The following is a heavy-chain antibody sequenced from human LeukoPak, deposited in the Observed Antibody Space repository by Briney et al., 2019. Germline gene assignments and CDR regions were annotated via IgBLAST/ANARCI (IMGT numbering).Heavy chain of an antibody. D-gene: IGHD2-2*01. V-gene: IGHV1-18*01. J-gene: IGHJ6*03. CDR3: ARGRCSSTSCYWRYYYYYMDV. CDR1: GYTFTSYG. CDR2: ISAYNGNT. Sequence: ASVKVSCKASGYTFTSYGISWVRQAPGQGLEWMGWISAYNGNTNYAQKLQGRVTMTTDTSTSTAYMELRSLRSDDTAVYYCARGRCSSTSCYWRYYYYYMDVWGKGTTVTVSS.